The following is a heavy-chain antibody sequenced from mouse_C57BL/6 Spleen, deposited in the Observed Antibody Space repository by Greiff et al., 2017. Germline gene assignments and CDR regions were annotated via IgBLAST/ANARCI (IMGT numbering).Heavy chain of an antibody. CDR1: GYTFTSYW. Sequence: QVQLQQPGAELVKPGASVKLSCKASGYTFTSYWMHWVKQRPGQGLEWIGMIHPNSGSTNYNEKFKSKATLTVDKSSSTAYMQLSSLTSEDSAVYYCARLKLPFAYWGQGTLVTVSA. V-gene: IGHV1-64*01. D-gene: IGHD1-1*01. CDR2: IHPNSGST. CDR3: ARLKLPFAY. J-gene: IGHJ3*01.